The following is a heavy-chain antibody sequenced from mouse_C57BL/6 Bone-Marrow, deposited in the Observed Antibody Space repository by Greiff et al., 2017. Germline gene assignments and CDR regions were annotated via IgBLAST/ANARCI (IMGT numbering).Heavy chain of an antibody. D-gene: IGHD4-1*01. V-gene: IGHV14-4*01. Sequence: VQLKQSGAELVRPGASVKLSCTASGFNIKDDYMHWVKQRPEQGLEWIGWIDPENGDTEYASKFQGKATIPADTSSNTAYLQLSSLTSEDTAVYYCTTTWDDYWGQGTTLTVSS. CDR3: TTTWDDY. CDR1: GFNIKDDY. J-gene: IGHJ2*01. CDR2: IDPENGDT.